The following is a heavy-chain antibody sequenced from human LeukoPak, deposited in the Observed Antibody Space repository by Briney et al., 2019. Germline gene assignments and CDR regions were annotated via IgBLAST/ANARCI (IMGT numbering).Heavy chain of an antibody. CDR3: ARGADSGYDTYYYGMDV. V-gene: IGHV1-69*01. Sequence: SVKVSCKASGGTFSSYAISWVRQAPGQGLEWMGGIIPIFGTANYAQKFQGRVTITADESTSTAYMELSSLRSEDTAVYYCARGADSGYDTYYYGMDVWGQGTTVTVSS. CDR1: GGTFSSYA. D-gene: IGHD5-12*01. J-gene: IGHJ6*02. CDR2: IIPIFGTA.